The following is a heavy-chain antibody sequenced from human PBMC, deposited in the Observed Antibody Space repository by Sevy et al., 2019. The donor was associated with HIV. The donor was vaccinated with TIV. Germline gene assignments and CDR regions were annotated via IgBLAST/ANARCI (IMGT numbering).Heavy chain of an antibody. CDR3: ARIAARTGETFDAFDI. CDR2: IYSGGST. D-gene: IGHD6-6*01. V-gene: IGHV3-53*01. Sequence: GGSLRLSCAASGFTVSSNYMSWVRQAPGKGLEWVSVIYSGGSTYYADSVKGRFTISRDNSKNTLYLQMNSLRAEDTAVYYCARIAARTGETFDAFDIWGQGTMVTVSS. J-gene: IGHJ3*02. CDR1: GFTVSSNY.